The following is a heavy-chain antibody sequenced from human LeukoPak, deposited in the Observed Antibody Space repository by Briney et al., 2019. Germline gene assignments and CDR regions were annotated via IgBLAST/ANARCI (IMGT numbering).Heavy chain of an antibody. CDR2: IYYSGST. V-gene: IGHV4-39*07. J-gene: IGHJ5*02. CDR3: AREMRIGRITMVRGVIRSSNWFDP. D-gene: IGHD3-10*01. Sequence: PSETLSLTCTVSGGSISSSSYYWGWIRQPPGKGLEWIGSIYYSGSTNYNPSLKSRVTISVDTSKNQFSLKLSSVTAADTAVYYCAREMRIGRITMVRGVIRSSNWFDPWGQGTLVTVSS. CDR1: GGSISSSSYY.